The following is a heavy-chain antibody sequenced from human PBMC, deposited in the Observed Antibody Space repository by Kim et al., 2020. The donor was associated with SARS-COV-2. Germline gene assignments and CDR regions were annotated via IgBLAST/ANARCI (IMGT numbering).Heavy chain of an antibody. CDR3: ARDPLGYGDYGMDV. CDR2: IYHSGST. Sequence: SETLSLTCAVSGGSISSSNWWSWVRQPPGKGLEWIGEIYHSGSTNYNPSLKSRVTISVDKSKNQFSLKLSSVTAADTAVYYCARDPLGYGDYGMDVWGQGTTVTVSS. CDR1: GGSISSSNW. J-gene: IGHJ6*02. V-gene: IGHV4-4*02. D-gene: IGHD4-17*01.